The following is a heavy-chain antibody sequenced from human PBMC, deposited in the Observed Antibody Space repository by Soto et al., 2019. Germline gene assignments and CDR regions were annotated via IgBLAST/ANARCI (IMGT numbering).Heavy chain of an antibody. CDR2: IYPGDSET. CDR3: ARSTRSRPYFDY. D-gene: IGHD6-13*01. J-gene: IGHJ4*02. CDR1: GYTFSNFW. V-gene: IGHV5-51*01. Sequence: PGAYLKLSCQCSGYTFSNFWIAWLRQLPGKGLEYMGIIYPGDSETRYSPSFHGKVTISADRSIGTAYLQWSSLEASDSAFYFCARSTRSRPYFDYWGQGALVTVSS.